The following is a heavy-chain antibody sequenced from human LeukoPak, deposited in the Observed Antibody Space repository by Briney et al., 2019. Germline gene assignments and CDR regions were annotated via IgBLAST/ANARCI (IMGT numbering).Heavy chain of an antibody. Sequence: PSETLSLTCTVSGVYIGSYYWSWIRQPAGKGLEWIGRIYTSENTDYNPSLKSRVTMSVDMSTSHFSLTLTSVTAADTAVYYCAREGDYGDYSKSFYYMDVWGKGTTVTVSS. D-gene: IGHD4-17*01. CDR3: AREGDYGDYSKSFYYMDV. V-gene: IGHV4-4*07. CDR1: GVYIGSYY. J-gene: IGHJ6*03. CDR2: IYTSENT.